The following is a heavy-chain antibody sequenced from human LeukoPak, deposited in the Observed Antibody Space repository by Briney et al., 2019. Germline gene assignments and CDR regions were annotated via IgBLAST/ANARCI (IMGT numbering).Heavy chain of an antibody. CDR2: IKGDESAR. CDR3: ARDVVGSLDY. CDR1: GFTFSTYW. V-gene: IGHV3-7*01. Sequence: PGGSLRLSCAASGFTFSTYWMAWVRQAPGKGLEWVANIKGDESARHQADSVKGRFTISRDNTQNSVYLQMSSLRGEETAVYYCARDVVGSLDYWGQGTLVTVSS. D-gene: IGHD1-26*01. J-gene: IGHJ4*02.